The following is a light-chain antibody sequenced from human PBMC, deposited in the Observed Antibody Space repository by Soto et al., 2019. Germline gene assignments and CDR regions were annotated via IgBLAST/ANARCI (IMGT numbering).Light chain of an antibody. Sequence: QSALTQPASVSGSPGQSITISCTGTSSDVGGYNYVSWYQQHPGKAPKLMIYDVSYRPSGVSNRFSGSKSGNTVSLTISGLQAEDEADYYCSSYTSTTTPVVFGGGTKLTVL. CDR3: SSYTSTTTPVV. CDR1: SSDVGGYNY. V-gene: IGLV2-14*03. J-gene: IGLJ3*02. CDR2: DVS.